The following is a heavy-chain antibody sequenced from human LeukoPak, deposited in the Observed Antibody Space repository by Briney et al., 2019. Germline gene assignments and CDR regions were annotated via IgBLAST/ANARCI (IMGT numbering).Heavy chain of an antibody. CDR2: INTYNVNT. CDR3: ARDSRRGYSYGYDY. D-gene: IGHD5-18*01. V-gene: IGHV1-18*01. J-gene: IGHJ4*02. CDR1: GYTLTSYG. Sequence: ASVKVSCKTSGYTLTSYGVSWVRQAPGQGLEWMGWINTYNVNTNYAQKFQGRVTLTTDASTSTAYMELRSLRSDDTAVYYCARDSRRGYSYGYDYWGQGTLVTVSS.